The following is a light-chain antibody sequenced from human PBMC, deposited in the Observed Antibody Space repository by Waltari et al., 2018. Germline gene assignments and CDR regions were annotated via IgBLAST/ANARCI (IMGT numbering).Light chain of an antibody. CDR3: CSYAGSYTV. CDR2: AVS. Sequence: QSALTQPRSVSGSPGQSVTISCTGTSSDFGGSNYVSWYQQHPGKAPKLMIYAVSKRPSGSPDRFSGSKSGNTASLTISGLQAEDEADYYCCSYAGSYTVFGGGTKLTVL. J-gene: IGLJ2*01. CDR1: SSDFGGSNY. V-gene: IGLV2-11*01.